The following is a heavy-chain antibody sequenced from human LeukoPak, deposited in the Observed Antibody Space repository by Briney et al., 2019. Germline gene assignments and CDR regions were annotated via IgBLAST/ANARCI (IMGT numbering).Heavy chain of an antibody. J-gene: IGHJ3*02. V-gene: IGHV3-30*02. CDR3: AKENSGSPPAFDI. D-gene: IGHD1-26*01. Sequence: GGSLRLSCAASGFTFSNAWMSWVRQAPGKGLEWVAFIRYDGSNKYYADSVKGRFTISRDNSKNTLYLQMNSLRAEDTAVYYCAKENSGSPPAFDIWGQGTMVTVSS. CDR2: IRYDGSNK. CDR1: GFTFSNAW.